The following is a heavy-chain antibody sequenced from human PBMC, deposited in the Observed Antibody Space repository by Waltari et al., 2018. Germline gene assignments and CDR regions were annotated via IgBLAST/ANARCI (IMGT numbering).Heavy chain of an antibody. V-gene: IGHV4-34*01. CDR2: INHSVST. J-gene: IGHJ4*02. Sequence: QVQLQQWGAGLLKPSETLSLTCAVYGGSFGGYYWSWIRQPPGKGLEWIGEINHSVSTNYSPALKSRVTISVDTSQNQFSLKLSSVTAADTAVYYCARVGGSGYYRLLPFDYWGQGTLVTVSS. CDR3: ARVGGSGYYRLLPFDY. CDR1: GGSFGGYY. D-gene: IGHD3-22*01.